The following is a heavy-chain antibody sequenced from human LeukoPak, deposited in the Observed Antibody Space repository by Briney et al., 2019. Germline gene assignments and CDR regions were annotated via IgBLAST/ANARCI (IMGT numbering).Heavy chain of an antibody. Sequence: PGGSLRLSCAASGFTFSSYSMNWVRQAPGKGLEWVSSISSSSSYIYYADSVKGRFTISRDNAKNSLYLQMNSLRAEDTAVYYCARVSGYHWESFYDYWGQGTLVTVPS. CDR1: GFTFSSYS. D-gene: IGHD5-12*01. V-gene: IGHV3-21*04. CDR3: ARVSGYHWESFYDY. J-gene: IGHJ4*02. CDR2: ISSSSSYI.